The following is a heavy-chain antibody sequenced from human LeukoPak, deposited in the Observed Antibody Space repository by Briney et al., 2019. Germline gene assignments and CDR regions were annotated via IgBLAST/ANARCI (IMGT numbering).Heavy chain of an antibody. D-gene: IGHD1-26*01. CDR2: ISASGGNS. Sequence: ETLSLTCAVYNGAFSGYYWSWVRQASGRGLEWVSLISASGGNSYYADSVKGRFTVSRDSSKNTLHLQMNSLRAEDTAVYYCARDIELSCWGQGTLVTVSS. J-gene: IGHJ4*02. V-gene: IGHV3-23*01. CDR1: NGAFSGYY. CDR3: ARDIELSC.